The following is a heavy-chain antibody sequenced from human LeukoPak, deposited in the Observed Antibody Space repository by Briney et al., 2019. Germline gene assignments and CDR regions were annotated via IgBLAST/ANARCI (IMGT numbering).Heavy chain of an antibody. Sequence: SETLSLTXAVYGGSFSGYYWSWIRQPPGKGLEWIGEINHSGSTNYNPSLKSRVTISVDTSKNQFSLKLSSVTAADTAVYYCARGVNCSGGSCYSFVYWFDPWGQGTLVTVSS. CDR1: GGSFSGYY. CDR3: ARGVNCSGGSCYSFVYWFDP. D-gene: IGHD2-15*01. CDR2: INHSGST. V-gene: IGHV4-34*01. J-gene: IGHJ5*02.